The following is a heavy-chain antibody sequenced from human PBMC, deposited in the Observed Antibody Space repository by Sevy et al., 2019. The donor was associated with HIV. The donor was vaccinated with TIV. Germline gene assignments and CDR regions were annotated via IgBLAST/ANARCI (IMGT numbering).Heavy chain of an antibody. V-gene: IGHV3-33*01. Sequence: GGSLRLSCAASGFTFSSYGMHWVRQAPGKGLEWVAVIWYDGSNKYYADSVKGRFTISRDNSKNTLYLQMNSLRAEDTAVYYCARVSGGYVWGEPADYFDYWGQGTLVTVSS. CDR1: GFTFSSYG. D-gene: IGHD3-16*01. CDR2: IWYDGSNK. CDR3: ARVSGGYVWGEPADYFDY. J-gene: IGHJ4*02.